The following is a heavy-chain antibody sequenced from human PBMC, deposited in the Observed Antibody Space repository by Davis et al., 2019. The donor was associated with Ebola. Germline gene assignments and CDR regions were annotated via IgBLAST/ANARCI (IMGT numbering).Heavy chain of an antibody. V-gene: IGHV3-9*01. CDR3: AKDFYGSGSYIDA. D-gene: IGHD3-10*01. CDR1: GLTFDDYA. J-gene: IGHJ5*02. Sequence: PGGSLRLSCATYGLTFDDYAMHWFRQVPGKGLEWVSGITLNSGTTAYADSVKGRFTISRDNAKDSLYLQMNSLRIEDTAFYYCAKDFYGSGSYIDAWGQGTLVAVSS. CDR2: ITLNSGTT.